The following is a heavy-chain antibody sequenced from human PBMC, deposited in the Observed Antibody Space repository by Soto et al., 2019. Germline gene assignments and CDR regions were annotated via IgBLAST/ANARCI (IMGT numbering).Heavy chain of an antibody. D-gene: IGHD4-17*01. CDR3: AVTVTTHYGMDV. V-gene: IGHV1-69*01. CDR1: GGTFSSYA. J-gene: IGHJ6*02. Sequence: QVQLVQSGAEVKKPGSSVKVSCKASGGTFSSYAISWVRQAPGQGLEWMGGIIPIFGTANYAQKFQGRATITADESTSTANMEVSSLRSEDTAEYSGAVTVTTHYGMDVWGQGTTVTVSS. CDR2: IIPIFGTA.